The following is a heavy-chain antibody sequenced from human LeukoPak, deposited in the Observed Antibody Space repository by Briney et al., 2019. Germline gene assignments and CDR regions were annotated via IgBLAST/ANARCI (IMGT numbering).Heavy chain of an antibody. CDR2: IRWNSGSI. V-gene: IGHV3-9*01. CDR1: GFTFDDYA. D-gene: IGHD3-9*01. J-gene: IGHJ4*02. Sequence: GRSLRLSCAASGFTFDDYAMHWVRQATGKGLEWVSGIRWNSGSIGYADSVKGRFTISRDNAKNSLYLQMNSLRAEDTALYYCAKDITRYFDWTAPDYWGQGTLVTVSS. CDR3: AKDITRYFDWTAPDY.